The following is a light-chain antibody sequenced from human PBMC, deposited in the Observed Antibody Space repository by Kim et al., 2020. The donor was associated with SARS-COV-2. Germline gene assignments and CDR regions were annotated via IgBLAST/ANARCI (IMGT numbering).Light chain of an antibody. Sequence: QSVTISCAGASSDVGAYNRVSWYRQSPGTAPKLMIYEVSHRPSGVPDRFSGSRSGNTASLTISGLQAEDEADYYCCSYTSSTTLVFGGGTQLTVL. CDR2: EVS. CDR3: CSYTSSTTLV. J-gene: IGLJ2*01. CDR1: SSDVGAYNR. V-gene: IGLV2-18*02.